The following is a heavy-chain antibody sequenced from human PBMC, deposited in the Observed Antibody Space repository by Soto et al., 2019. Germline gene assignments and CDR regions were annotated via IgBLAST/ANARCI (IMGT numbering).Heavy chain of an antibody. D-gene: IGHD2-21*01. V-gene: IGHV4-34*01. Sequence: QKKGLEWIGEINHIGSTNYNPSLKTRVTISVHTSKTQFSLELSSVTAADTAVYYCARVSFFFQAEDGIRDL. J-gene: IGHJ2*01. CDR3: ARVSFFFQAEDGIRDL. CDR2: INHIGST.